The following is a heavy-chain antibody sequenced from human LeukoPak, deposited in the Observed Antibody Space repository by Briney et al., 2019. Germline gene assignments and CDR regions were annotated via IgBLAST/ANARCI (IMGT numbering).Heavy chain of an antibody. D-gene: IGHD2-21*01. V-gene: IGHV1-69*04. CDR1: GGTFSSYT. J-gene: IGHJ5*02. CDR3: AREVFPSSWFDP. Sequence: SVKVSCKASGGTFSSYTISWVRQAPGQGLEWMGRIIPILGIANYAQKFQGRVTITADKSTSTAYMELSSLRSEDTAVYYCAREVFPSSWFDPWGQGTLVTVSS. CDR2: IIPILGIA.